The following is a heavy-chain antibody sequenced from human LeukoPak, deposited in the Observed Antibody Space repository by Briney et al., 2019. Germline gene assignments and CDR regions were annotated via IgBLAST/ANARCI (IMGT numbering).Heavy chain of an antibody. J-gene: IGHJ4*02. CDR1: GGSFSGYY. D-gene: IGHD3-9*01. V-gene: IGHV4-34*01. Sequence: PSETLSLTCAVYGGSFSGYYWSWIRQPPGKGLEWIGEINHSGSTNYNPSLKSRATISIDTSKNQFSLKLSSVTAADTAVYYCARGVEGDILNWGQGTLVTVSS. CDR2: INHSGST. CDR3: ARGVEGDILN.